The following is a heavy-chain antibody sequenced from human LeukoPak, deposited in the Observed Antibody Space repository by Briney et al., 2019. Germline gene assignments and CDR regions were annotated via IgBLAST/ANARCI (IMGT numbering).Heavy chain of an antibody. CDR2: ISSSSSYI. D-gene: IGHD2-15*01. J-gene: IGHJ6*03. CDR1: GFTFSSYA. CDR3: ARARGGRYYYMDV. Sequence: GGSLRLSCAASGFTFSSYAMSWVRQAPGKGLEWVSSISSSSSYIYYADSVKGRFTISRDNAKNSLYLQMNSLRAEDTAVYYCARARGGRYYYMDVWGKGTTVTVSS. V-gene: IGHV3-21*01.